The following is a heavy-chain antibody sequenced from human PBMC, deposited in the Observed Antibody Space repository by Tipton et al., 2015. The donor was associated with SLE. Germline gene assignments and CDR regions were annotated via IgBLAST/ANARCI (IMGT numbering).Heavy chain of an antibody. CDR2: ITWDGGSR. CDR3: ARDLLVGATSWGVNV. CDR1: GFTFNDYT. Sequence: GSLRLSCAASGFTFNDYTMHWVRQAPGKGLEWVSLITWDGGSRYYADSVRGRFTISRDNSKKSLYLQMNSLRAEDTAVYYCARDLLVGATSWGVNVWSIGTTVTVSS. V-gene: IGHV3-43*01. J-gene: IGHJ6*04. D-gene: IGHD1-26*01.